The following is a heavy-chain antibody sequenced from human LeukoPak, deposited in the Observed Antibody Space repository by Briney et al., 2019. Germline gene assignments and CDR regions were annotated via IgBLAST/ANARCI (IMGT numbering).Heavy chain of an antibody. V-gene: IGHV1-8*02. CDR2: MNPNTGNT. J-gene: IGHJ4*02. D-gene: IGHD4-17*01. CDR3: ARTGGDYGQLDY. CDR1: GYTFTSYD. Sequence: ASVKVSCKASGYTFTSYDINWVRQASGQGLEWMGWMNPNTGNTGYAQKLQGRVTMTTDTSTSTAYMELRSLRSDDTAVYYCARTGGDYGQLDYWGQGTLVTVSS.